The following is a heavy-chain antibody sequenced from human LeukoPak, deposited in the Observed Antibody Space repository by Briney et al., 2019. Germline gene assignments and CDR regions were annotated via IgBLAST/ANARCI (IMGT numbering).Heavy chain of an antibody. J-gene: IGHJ4*02. Sequence: SETPSLTCTVSGASFSTYYWSWIRQPAGKGLEWIGRIYTSGSTNYDPSLRSRVTISADKSKNQFSLRLTSATAADTAVYYCARQGASSFWGSYDYWGQGTLVTVSS. CDR1: GASFSTYY. V-gene: IGHV4-4*07. CDR3: ARQGASSFWGSYDY. D-gene: IGHD1-26*01. CDR2: IYTSGST.